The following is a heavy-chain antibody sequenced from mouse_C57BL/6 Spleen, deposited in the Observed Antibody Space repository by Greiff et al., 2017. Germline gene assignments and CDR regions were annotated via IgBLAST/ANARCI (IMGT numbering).Heavy chain of an antibody. CDR1: GFTFSDYY. Sequence: EVKVVESEGGLVQPGSSMKLSCTASGFTFSDYYMAWVRQVPEKGLEWVANINYDGSSTYYLDSLKSRFIISRDNAKNILYLQMSSLKSEDTATYYCARDRDGYYEYWGQGTTLTVSS. V-gene: IGHV5-16*01. CDR2: INYDGSST. D-gene: IGHD2-3*01. CDR3: ARDRDGYYEY. J-gene: IGHJ2*01.